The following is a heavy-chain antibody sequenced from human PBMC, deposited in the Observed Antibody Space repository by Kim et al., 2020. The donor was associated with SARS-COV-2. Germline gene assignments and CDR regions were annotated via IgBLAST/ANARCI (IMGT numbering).Heavy chain of an antibody. V-gene: IGHV3-33*01. J-gene: IGHJ6*02. Sequence: GGSLRLSCAASGFTFSSYGMHWVRQAPGKGLEWVAVIWYDGSNKYYADSVKGRFTISRDNSKNTLYLQMNSLRAEDTAVYYCARGPTVTTLHYYYYYGMDVWGQGTTVTVSS. CDR3: ARGPTVTTLHYYYYYGMDV. D-gene: IGHD4-17*01. CDR1: GFTFSSYG. CDR2: IWYDGSNK.